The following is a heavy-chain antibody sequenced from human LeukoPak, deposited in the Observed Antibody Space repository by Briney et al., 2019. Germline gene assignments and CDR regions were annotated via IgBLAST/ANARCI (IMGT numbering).Heavy chain of an antibody. CDR2: TYYRSKWYN. CDR3: AGVYGSGSYYNGYYYYYMDV. CDR1: GDSVSSNSAA. V-gene: IGHV6-1*01. D-gene: IGHD3-10*01. Sequence: QTLSLTCAISGDSVSSNSAAWNWIRQSPSRGLEWLGRTYYRSKWYNDYAVSVKSRITINPDTSKNQFSLQLNSVTPEDTAVYYCAGVYGSGSYYNGYYYYYMDVWGKGTTVTISS. J-gene: IGHJ6*03.